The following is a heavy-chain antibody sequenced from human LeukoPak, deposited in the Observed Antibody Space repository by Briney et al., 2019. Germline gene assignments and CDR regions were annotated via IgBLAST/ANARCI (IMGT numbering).Heavy chain of an antibody. CDR3: AREGRQDY. CDR1: GFAFSDYS. V-gene: IGHV3-48*04. CDR2: TRGSGSGM. J-gene: IGHJ4*02. Sequence: RSGGSLRLSCAASGFAFSDYSMNWVRQAPGKGLEWIANTRGSGSGMGSGSYYAGAVKGRFTISRDNAKNSLYLQMNSLRAEDTAVYYCAREGRQDYWGQGTLVTVSS.